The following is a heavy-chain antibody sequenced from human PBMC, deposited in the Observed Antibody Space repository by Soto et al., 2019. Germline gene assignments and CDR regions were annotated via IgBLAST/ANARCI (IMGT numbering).Heavy chain of an antibody. CDR3: AIAGSRGLFAP. D-gene: IGHD3-10*01. CDR2: IWYDGSNK. CDR1: GFTFSSYG. V-gene: IGHV3-33*01. Sequence: GWSLRLSCAASGFTFSSYGMHLVRQAPGKGLEWVAFIWYDGSNKYYADSVKGRFTISRDNSKNTLYLQMNSLRAEDTAVYYCAIAGSRGLFAPWGKGTLVTVFS. J-gene: IGHJ5*02.